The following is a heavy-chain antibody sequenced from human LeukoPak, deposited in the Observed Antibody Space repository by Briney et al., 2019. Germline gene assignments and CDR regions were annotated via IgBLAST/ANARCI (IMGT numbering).Heavy chain of an antibody. Sequence: SETLSLTCDVSGGSIDSTNWWNWVRQPPGKGLEWIGEIHHDGRINYNPSLKSRVTLSVDKSKNQFSLRLNSVTAADTAMYYCARSHDHLWGNYPDYWGQGTLVTVST. CDR1: GGSIDSTNW. CDR2: IHHDGRI. CDR3: ARSHDHLWGNYPDY. J-gene: IGHJ4*02. D-gene: IGHD3-16*02. V-gene: IGHV4/OR15-8*01.